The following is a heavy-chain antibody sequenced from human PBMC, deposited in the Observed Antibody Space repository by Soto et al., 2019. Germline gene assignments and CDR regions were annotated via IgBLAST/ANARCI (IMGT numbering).Heavy chain of an antibody. D-gene: IGHD4-17*01. CDR3: ATDYGDYEYYYYHLDV. Sequence: PSETLSLTCTVSGGSISSSSYYWGWIRQPPGKGLEWIGSIYYSGSTYYNPSLKSRVTISVDTSKNQFSLKLSSVTAADTAVYYCATDYGDYEYYYYHLDVWGKGTTVTVSS. V-gene: IGHV4-39*01. J-gene: IGHJ6*03. CDR1: GGSISSSSYY. CDR2: IYYSGST.